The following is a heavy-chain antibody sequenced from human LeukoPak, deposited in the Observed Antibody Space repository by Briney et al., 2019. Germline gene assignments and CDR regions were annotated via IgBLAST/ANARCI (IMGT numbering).Heavy chain of an antibody. CDR2: IYYSGST. D-gene: IGHD1-26*01. V-gene: IGHV4-61*01. J-gene: IGHJ4*02. Sequence: SETLSLTCTVSGGSISSSSYYWSWIRQPPGKGLEWIGYIYYSGSTNYNPSLKSRVTISVDTSKNQFSLKLSSVTAADTAVYYCARWNSGSYLYYFDYWGQGTLVTVSS. CDR1: GGSISSSSYY. CDR3: ARWNSGSYLYYFDY.